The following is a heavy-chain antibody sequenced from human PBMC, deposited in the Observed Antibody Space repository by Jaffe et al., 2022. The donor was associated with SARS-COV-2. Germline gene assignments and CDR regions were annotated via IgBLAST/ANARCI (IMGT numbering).Heavy chain of an antibody. CDR3: ARERGYYYGSGESYYYYGMDV. D-gene: IGHD3-10*01. Sequence: QVQLQQSGPGLVKPSQTLSLTCAISGDSVSSNSAAWNWIRQSPSRGLEWLGRTYYRSKWYNDYAVSVKSRITINPDTSKNQFSLQLNSVTPEDTAVYYCARERGYYYGSGESYYYYGMDVWGQGTTVTVSS. CDR2: TYYRSKWYN. J-gene: IGHJ6*02. V-gene: IGHV6-1*01. CDR1: GDSVSSNSAA.